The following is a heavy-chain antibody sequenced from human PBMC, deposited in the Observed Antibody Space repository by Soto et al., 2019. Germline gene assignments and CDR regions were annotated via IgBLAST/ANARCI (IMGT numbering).Heavy chain of an antibody. Sequence: SGPTSVNRTQTLTLTCAVSGFSLSTSGMCGCCSRQPPGKALEWLALIDWDDDKYYSTSLKTRLTISKDTSKNQVVLTMTNMDAVDTAQYYCARIRTHYDILTGYEYYYYYGMD. D-gene: IGHD3-9*01. CDR1: GFSLSTSGMC. CDR2: IDWDDDK. CDR3: ARIRTHYDILTGYEYYYYYGMD. J-gene: IGHJ6*01. V-gene: IGHV2-70*01.